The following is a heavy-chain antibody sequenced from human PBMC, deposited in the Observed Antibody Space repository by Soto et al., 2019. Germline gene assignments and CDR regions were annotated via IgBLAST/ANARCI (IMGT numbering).Heavy chain of an antibody. CDR2: ISAYNGNT. J-gene: IGHJ5*02. D-gene: IGHD2-2*01. Sequence: ASVKVSCKASGYTFTSYGISWVRRAPGQGLEWMGWISAYNGNTNYAQKLQGRVTMTTDTSTSTAYMELRSLRSDDTAVYYCARGYCSSTSCYAGWFDPWGQGTLVTVSS. CDR1: GYTFTSYG. V-gene: IGHV1-18*01. CDR3: ARGYCSSTSCYAGWFDP.